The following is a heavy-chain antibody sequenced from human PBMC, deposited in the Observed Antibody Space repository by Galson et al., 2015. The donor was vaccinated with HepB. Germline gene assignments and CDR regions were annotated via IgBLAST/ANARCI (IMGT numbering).Heavy chain of an antibody. Sequence: SVKVSCKASGGTFSSYAISWVRQAPGQGLEWMGRIIPILGIANYAQKFQGRVTITADKSTSTAYMELSSLRSEDTAVYYCARDLLEWELLKGFDYWGQGTLVTVSS. CDR3: ARDLLEWELLKGFDY. V-gene: IGHV1-69*04. CDR1: GGTFSSYA. D-gene: IGHD1-26*01. CDR2: IIPILGIA. J-gene: IGHJ4*02.